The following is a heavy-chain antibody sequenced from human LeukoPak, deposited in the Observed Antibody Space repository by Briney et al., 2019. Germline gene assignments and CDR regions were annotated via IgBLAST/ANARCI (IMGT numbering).Heavy chain of an antibody. CDR2: IFPSGGEI. V-gene: IGHV3-23*01. CDR1: GFTFSTFA. J-gene: IGHJ2*01. D-gene: IGHD2-2*01. CDR3: ARVALEDIVVVPAAVL. Sequence: GGSLRLSCAASGFTFSTFAMIWVRQPPGKGLEWVSSIFPSGGEIHYADSVRGRFTISRDNSKSTLSLQMNSLRAEDTAVYYCARVALEDIVVVPAAVLWGRGTLVTVSS.